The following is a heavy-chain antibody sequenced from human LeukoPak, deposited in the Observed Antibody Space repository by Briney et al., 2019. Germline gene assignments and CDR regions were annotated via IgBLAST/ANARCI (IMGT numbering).Heavy chain of an antibody. CDR1: GFTFADYA. Sequence: GRSLRLSCAASGFTFADYAIHWVRQAPGKGLEWVSGISWNSGNIAYADSVKGRFTISRDNAKSSLYLLMNSLRAEDMALYYCAKTLGKYQLLDAAFDIWGQGTMVTFSS. CDR3: AKTLGKYQLLDAAFDI. CDR2: ISWNSGNI. V-gene: IGHV3-9*03. D-gene: IGHD2-2*01. J-gene: IGHJ3*02.